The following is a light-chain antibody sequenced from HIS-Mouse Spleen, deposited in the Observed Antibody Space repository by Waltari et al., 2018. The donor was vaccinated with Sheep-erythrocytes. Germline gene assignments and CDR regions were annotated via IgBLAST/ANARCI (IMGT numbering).Light chain of an antibody. CDR3: QQYNSYST. CDR1: QSISSW. V-gene: IGKV1-5*03. CDR2: KAS. J-gene: IGKJ1*01. Sequence: DIQMTQSPSTLSASVGDRVTITCRASQSISSWLAWYQQKPGKAPKLLIDKASSLESGVPSRFSGSGSGTEFTLTISSLQPDDVATYYCQQYNSYSTFGQGTKVEIK.